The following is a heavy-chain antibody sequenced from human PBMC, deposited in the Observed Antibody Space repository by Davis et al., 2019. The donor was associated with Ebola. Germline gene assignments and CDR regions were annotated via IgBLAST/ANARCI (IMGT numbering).Heavy chain of an antibody. V-gene: IGHV3-74*01. D-gene: IGHD3-22*01. CDR1: GFTFSSYW. CDR3: ARARPGYYYDY. Sequence: GESLKISCAASGFTFSSYWMHWVRQAPGKGLVWVSRINSDGSTTGYADSVKGRFTISRDNAKNTLYLQMNSLRDDDTAVYYCARARPGYYYDYWGQGTLVTVSS. J-gene: IGHJ4*02. CDR2: INSDGSTT.